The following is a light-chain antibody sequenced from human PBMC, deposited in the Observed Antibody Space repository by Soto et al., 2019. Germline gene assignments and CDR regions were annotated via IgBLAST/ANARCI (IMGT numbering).Light chain of an antibody. CDR2: DAS. J-gene: IGKJ1*01. CDR1: QSISSW. V-gene: IGKV1-5*01. Sequence: IQMTQSPSTLSASVGDRVTLTCRASQSISSWLAWYQQKPGKAPKLLIYDASSLESGVPSRFSGSGSGTEFTLPISSLQPDDFATYYCQQYNSYSPWTCGQGTKVDI. CDR3: QQYNSYSPWT.